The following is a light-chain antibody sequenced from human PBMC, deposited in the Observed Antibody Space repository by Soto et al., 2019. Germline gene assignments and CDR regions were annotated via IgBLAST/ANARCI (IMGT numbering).Light chain of an antibody. CDR3: QHYADSQIT. CDR2: GAS. J-gene: IGKJ5*01. CDR1: QALSIRY. V-gene: IGKV3-20*01. Sequence: EIVLTQSPGMLSLSAGDSATLSCRASQALSIRYLAWYQQRPGQAPRLLIYGASSRATGIPDRFSGSGSGTDFSLTITRLEPEDFAVYFCQHYADSQITFGQGTRLEIK.